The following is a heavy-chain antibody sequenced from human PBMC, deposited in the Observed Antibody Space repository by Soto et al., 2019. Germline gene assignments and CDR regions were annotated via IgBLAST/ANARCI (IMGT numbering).Heavy chain of an antibody. J-gene: IGHJ6*02. CDR1: GFTFSSYS. D-gene: IGHD3-16*01. V-gene: IGHV3-21*01. CDR3: ARDFTYYYYYGMDV. CDR2: ISGSSSYI. Sequence: EVQLVESGGGLVKPGGSLRLSCAGSGFTFSSYSMNWVRQAPGKGLEWVSSISGSSSYIYYADSVKGRFTISRDNAKNSLYLQMNSLRAENTAVYYCARDFTYYYYYGMDVWGQGTTVTVSS.